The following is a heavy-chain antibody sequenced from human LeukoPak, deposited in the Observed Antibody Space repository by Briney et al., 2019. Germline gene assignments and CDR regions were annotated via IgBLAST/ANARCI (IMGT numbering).Heavy chain of an antibody. Sequence: SETLSLTCAVYGGSFSGYYWSWIRQPPGKGLEWIGEINHSESTNYNPSLKSRVTISVDTSKNQFSLKLSSVTAADTAVYYCARRSRYYYDSSGNFDYWGQGTLVTVSS. CDR2: INHSEST. D-gene: IGHD3-22*01. CDR3: ARRSRYYYDSSGNFDY. V-gene: IGHV4-34*01. J-gene: IGHJ4*02. CDR1: GGSFSGYY.